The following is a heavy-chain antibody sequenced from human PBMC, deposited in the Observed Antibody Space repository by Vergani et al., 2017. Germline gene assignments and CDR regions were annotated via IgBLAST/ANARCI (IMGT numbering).Heavy chain of an antibody. Sequence: QVTLQESGPVLVKPTETLTLTCTVSGFSLSNARMGVSWIRQPPGKALEWLAHIFSNDEKSYSTSLKSRLTISKDTSKSQVVLTMTNMDPVDTATYYCARPSLTATRGPGGYNYFGAFDIWGQGTMVTVSS. D-gene: IGHD5-24*01. V-gene: IGHV2-26*01. CDR2: IFSNDEK. J-gene: IGHJ3*02. CDR1: GFSLSNARMG. CDR3: ARPSLTATRGPGGYNYFGAFDI.